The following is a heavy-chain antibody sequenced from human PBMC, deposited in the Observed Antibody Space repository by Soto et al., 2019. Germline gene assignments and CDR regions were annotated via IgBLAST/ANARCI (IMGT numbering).Heavy chain of an antibody. CDR2: IHSSGST. V-gene: IGHV4-59*01. J-gene: IGHJ4*02. CDR3: ARAVGAPFSYLDF. CDR1: SDSISNYY. Sequence: QVQLQESGPGLVKPSETLSLTCTVSSDSISNYYWSWIRQPPGKGLEWIGYIHSSGSTDYNPSLKSRVSISGDTSKSQFSLKLSSVTAADTAVYYCARAVGAPFSYLDFWGQGTLVTVSS. D-gene: IGHD6-6*01.